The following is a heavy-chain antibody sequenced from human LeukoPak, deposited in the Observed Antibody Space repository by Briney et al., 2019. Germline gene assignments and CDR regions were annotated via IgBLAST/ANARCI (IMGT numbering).Heavy chain of an antibody. Sequence: GASVKVSCKASGGTFSSYAISWVRQAPGQGLEWMGRIIPILGIANYAQKFQGRVTITADKSTSTAYMELSSLRSEDTAVYYCARGGTYYYDSSGYSPCDYWGQGTLVTVSS. CDR1: GGTFSSYA. V-gene: IGHV1-69*04. J-gene: IGHJ4*02. CDR2: IIPILGIA. CDR3: ARGGTYYYDSSGYSPCDY. D-gene: IGHD3-22*01.